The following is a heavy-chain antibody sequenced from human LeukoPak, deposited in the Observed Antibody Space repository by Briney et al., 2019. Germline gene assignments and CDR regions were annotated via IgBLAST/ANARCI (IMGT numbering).Heavy chain of an antibody. J-gene: IGHJ6*02. CDR2: ITCSGGST. CDR3: ANLGYGYYYYGMDV. CDR1: GFTFSSYA. D-gene: IGHD7-27*01. Sequence: GASLRLSCAASGFTFSSYAMSWVRQAPGKGLEWVSAITCSGGSTYYADSVKGRFTISRDNSKNTLYLQMNSLRAEDTAVYYCANLGYGYYYYGMDVWGQGTTVTVSS. V-gene: IGHV3-23*01.